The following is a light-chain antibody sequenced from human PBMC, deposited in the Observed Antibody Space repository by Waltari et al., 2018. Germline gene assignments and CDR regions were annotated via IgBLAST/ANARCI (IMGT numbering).Light chain of an antibody. V-gene: IGLV1-44*01. CDR1: NSNIGSNT. Sequence: QSVLAQPPSASGTPGQRITISCSGSNSNIGSNTVNWYQQFPGTAPRLLIYSNNQRPSGVPDRFSASKSGSSAALAIYGLHSEDEADYYCSTWDDRLTGVVFSGGTKVTVL. CDR2: SNN. CDR3: STWDDRLTGVV. J-gene: IGLJ2*01.